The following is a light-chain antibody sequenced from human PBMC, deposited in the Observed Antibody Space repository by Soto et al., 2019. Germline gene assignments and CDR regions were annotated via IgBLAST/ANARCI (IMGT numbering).Light chain of an antibody. V-gene: IGKV3-11*01. Sequence: ETVMTQSPATLSLSAGESATLFWRASQSVSSYLAWYQQKPGQAPRLLIYDASNRATGIPARFSGSGSGTEFSLTISSLEPEDFEVYYCQQRSDWPRTFGQGTKVDTK. CDR2: DAS. CDR1: QSVSSY. CDR3: QQRSDWPRT. J-gene: IGKJ1*01.